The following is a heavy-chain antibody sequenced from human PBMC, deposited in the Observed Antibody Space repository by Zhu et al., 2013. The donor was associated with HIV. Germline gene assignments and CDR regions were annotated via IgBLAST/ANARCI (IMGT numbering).Heavy chain of an antibody. CDR2: IIPIFGTA. CDR3: ARDRQITIFGEADDAFDI. Sequence: QVQLVQSGAEVKKPGSSVKVSCKASGGTFSSYAISWVRQAPGQGLEWMGGIIPIFGTANYAQKFQGRVTITADESTSTAYMELSSLRSEDTAVYYCARDRQITIFGEADDAFDIWGQGTMVTVSS. CDR1: GGTFSSYA. V-gene: IGHV1-69*01. D-gene: IGHD3-3*01. J-gene: IGHJ3*02.